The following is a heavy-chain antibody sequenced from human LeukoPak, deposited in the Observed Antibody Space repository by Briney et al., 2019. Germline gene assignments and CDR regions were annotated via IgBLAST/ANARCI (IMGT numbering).Heavy chain of an antibody. J-gene: IGHJ4*02. V-gene: IGHV4-59*01. CDR2: MYYIGST. CDR1: GGSFSGYY. Sequence: PSETLSLTCAVYGGSFSGYYRSWIRQPPGRGLEWIGYMYYIGSTNYNPSLKSRVTISVDTSKNQFSLKLSSVTAADMAVYFCARDLSDTRGGYFDYWGQGTLVTVSS. CDR3: ARDLSDTRGGYFDY. D-gene: IGHD3-16*01.